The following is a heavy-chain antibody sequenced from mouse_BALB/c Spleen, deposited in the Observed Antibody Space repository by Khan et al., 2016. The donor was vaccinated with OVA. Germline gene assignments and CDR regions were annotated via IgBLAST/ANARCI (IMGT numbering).Heavy chain of an antibody. CDR2: INPSNGYT. CDR3: VKDGAYQRNDVWFAY. J-gene: IGHJ3*01. CDR1: GYTFTSYT. V-gene: IGHV1-4*01. D-gene: IGHD2-14*01. Sequence: QVRLQQSGAELARPGASVKMSCKASGYTFTSYTIHWIKERPGQGLEWIGYINPSNGYTNYNQKFKDKATLTTDKASTTAYLQLSSLTSDDSAVXNCVKDGAYQRNDVWFAYWGQGTLCTVSA.